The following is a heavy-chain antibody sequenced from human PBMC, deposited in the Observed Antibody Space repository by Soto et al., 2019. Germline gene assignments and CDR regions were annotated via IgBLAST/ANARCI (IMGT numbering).Heavy chain of an antibody. J-gene: IGHJ4*02. D-gene: IGHD4-17*01. CDR3: TRGESTVTTIFYYFDY. CDR2: IRSKAYGGTT. V-gene: IGHV3-49*03. CDR1: GFTFGDYA. Sequence: GGSLRLSCTASGFTFGDYAMSWFRQAPGKGLEWVGFIRSKAYGGTTEYAASVKGSFTISRDDSKSIAYLQMNSLKTEDTAVYYCTRGESTVTTIFYYFDYWGQGTLVTVSS.